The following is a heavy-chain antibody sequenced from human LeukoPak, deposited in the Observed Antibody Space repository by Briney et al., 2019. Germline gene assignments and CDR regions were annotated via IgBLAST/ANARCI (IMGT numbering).Heavy chain of an antibody. Sequence: SETLSLTCTVSGGSISSGDYYWSWIRQPPGKGLEWIGYIYYSGSTYYNPSLKSRVTISVDTSKNQFSLKLSSVTAADTAVYYCAREGGRSYYYDSSGYYNHWGQGTLVTVSS. CDR3: AREGGRSYYYDSSGYYNH. D-gene: IGHD3-22*01. CDR2: IYYSGST. V-gene: IGHV4-30-4*08. CDR1: GGSISSGDYY. J-gene: IGHJ5*02.